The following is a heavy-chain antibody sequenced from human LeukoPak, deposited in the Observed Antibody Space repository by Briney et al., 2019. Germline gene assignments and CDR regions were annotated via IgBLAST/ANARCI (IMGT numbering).Heavy chain of an antibody. CDR3: AKGWSRGWLDY. V-gene: IGHV3-23*01. CDR2: ISDGGDTT. D-gene: IGHD6-19*01. Sequence: PGGSLRISCAASGFTFNSYAMSWVRQAPGKGLEWVSTISDGGDTTHYTDSVKGRFTMSRDNSKNTLYLQMNTLRAEDTAVYYCAKGWSRGWLDYWGQGTLVTVSS. CDR1: GFTFNSYA. J-gene: IGHJ4*02.